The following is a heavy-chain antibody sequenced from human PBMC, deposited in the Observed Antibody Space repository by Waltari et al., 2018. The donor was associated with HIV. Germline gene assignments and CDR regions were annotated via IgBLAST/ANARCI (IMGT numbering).Heavy chain of an antibody. CDR1: GFIVSDNY. CDR2: LYSNGNT. V-gene: IGHV3-53*01. Sequence: EVQLVASGGNLTRPGGSLRLSCVGYGFIVSDNYLSWVRQAPGKGPEWVSVLYSNGNTLYGGSVKGRFTIFRDNSKNSLYLQMNSLRVEDTAVYYCARTYHYDSSGYEVGYYFDYGGQGTLVTVSS. J-gene: IGHJ4*02. D-gene: IGHD3-22*01. CDR3: ARTYHYDSSGYEVGYYFDY.